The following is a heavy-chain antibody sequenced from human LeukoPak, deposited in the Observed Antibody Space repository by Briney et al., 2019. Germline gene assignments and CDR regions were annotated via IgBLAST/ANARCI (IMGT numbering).Heavy chain of an antibody. D-gene: IGHD6-19*01. Sequence: GESLRLSCAASGFTFSSYAMSWVRQAPGKPLEWVSGITSSGGSTYYADSVKGRFTISRDNSKNTVYLQTISLRAEDTAVYHCAKEAGNGWSYFDYWGQGTLVTVSS. J-gene: IGHJ4*02. CDR3: AKEAGNGWSYFDY. V-gene: IGHV3-23*01. CDR2: ITSSGGST. CDR1: GFTFSSYA.